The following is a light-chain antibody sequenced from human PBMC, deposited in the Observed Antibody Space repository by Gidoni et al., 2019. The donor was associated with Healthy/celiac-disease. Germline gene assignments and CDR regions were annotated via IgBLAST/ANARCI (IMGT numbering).Light chain of an antibody. CDR3: QQSYSTPQG. V-gene: IGKV1-39*01. Sequence: DIQMTQSPSSLSASVGDRVTITCRASQSISSYLNWYQQKPGKAPKLLIYAASSLQSGVQSRFSGSGSGTDFTLTISSLQPEDFATYYCQQSYSTPQGFXXXTKVEIK. J-gene: IGKJ1*01. CDR1: QSISSY. CDR2: AAS.